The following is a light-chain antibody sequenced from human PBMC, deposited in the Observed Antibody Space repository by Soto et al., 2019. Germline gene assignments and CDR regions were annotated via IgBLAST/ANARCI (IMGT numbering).Light chain of an antibody. J-gene: IGKJ4*01. Sequence: DLQMTQSPSSLSASVGDRVTITCQASQDISNFLNWYQHKPGKAPKLLIYDASNLETGVPSRFSGSGSGTDFTFTISSLHLEDIATYYCHQYDTLPPIFGGGTKVEIK. CDR1: QDISNF. CDR3: HQYDTLPPI. V-gene: IGKV1-33*01. CDR2: DAS.